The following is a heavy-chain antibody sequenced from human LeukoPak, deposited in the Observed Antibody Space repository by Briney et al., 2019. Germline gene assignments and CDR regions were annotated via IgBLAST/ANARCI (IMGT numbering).Heavy chain of an antibody. CDR2: IYYDGST. CDR3: ARERNDFWSGYYDY. Sequence: PSQTLSLTCSVSGGSISTGGSYWSWIRHHPGKGLEWIGYIYYDGSTHFDPSLKSRVTISADTSKNQFSLNLNSVTAADTAVYYCARERNDFWSGYYDYWGQGTLVTVSS. V-gene: IGHV4-31*03. D-gene: IGHD3-3*01. CDR1: GGSISTGGSY. J-gene: IGHJ4*02.